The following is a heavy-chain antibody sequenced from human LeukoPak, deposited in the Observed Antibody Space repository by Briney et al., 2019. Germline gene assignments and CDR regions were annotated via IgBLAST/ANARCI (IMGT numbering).Heavy chain of an antibody. D-gene: IGHD2-2*01. Sequence: PGGSLRLSCAASGFTFSTSWMTWVRQAPGKGLEWVANIKQDGSTKFYVDSVKGRFTISRDNARNSLYLQMNSLGAEDTGVYYCATSSDAPANMWGQGTLVTVSS. J-gene: IGHJ4*02. CDR1: GFTFSTSW. V-gene: IGHV3-7*01. CDR2: IKQDGSTK. CDR3: ATSSDAPANM.